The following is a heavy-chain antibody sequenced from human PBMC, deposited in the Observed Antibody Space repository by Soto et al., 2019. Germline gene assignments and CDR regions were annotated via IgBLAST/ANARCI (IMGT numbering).Heavy chain of an antibody. CDR2: IYYSGST. D-gene: IGHD4-17*01. Sequence: PSGTLSLTCTVSGGSISSYYWSWIRQPPGKGLEWIGCIYYSGSTNYNPSLKSRVTISVDTSKNQFSLKLSSVTAADTAVYYCARDQTTGWFDPWGQGTLVTVSS. CDR1: GGSISSYY. CDR3: ARDQTTGWFDP. J-gene: IGHJ5*02. V-gene: IGHV4-4*08.